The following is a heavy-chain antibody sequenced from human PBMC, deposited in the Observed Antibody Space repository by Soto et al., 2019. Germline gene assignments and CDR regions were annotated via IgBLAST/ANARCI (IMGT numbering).Heavy chain of an antibody. CDR2: ISYDGSNK. V-gene: IGHV3-30-3*01. Sequence: GGSLRLSCAASGFTFSSYAMHWVRQAPGKGLEWVAVISYDGSNKYYADSVKGRFTISRDNSKNTLYLQMNSLRAEDTAVYYCARGKFFDYWGQGTLVTVSS. CDR1: GFTFSSYA. CDR3: ARGKFFDY. J-gene: IGHJ4*02.